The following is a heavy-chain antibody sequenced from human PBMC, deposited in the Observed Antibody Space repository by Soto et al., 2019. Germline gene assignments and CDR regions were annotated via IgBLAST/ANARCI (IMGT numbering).Heavy chain of an antibody. D-gene: IGHD5-12*01. V-gene: IGHV5-51*01. CDR1: GYSFTSYW. J-gene: IGHJ3*02. CDR3: ARVYVDIVATNAFDI. CDR2: IYPGDSDT. Sequence: GESLKISCKGSGYSFTSYWIGWVRQMPGKGLEWMGIIYPGDSDTRYSPSFQGQVTISADKSISTAYLQWSSLKASDTATYYCARVYVDIVATNAFDIWGQGTMVTVSS.